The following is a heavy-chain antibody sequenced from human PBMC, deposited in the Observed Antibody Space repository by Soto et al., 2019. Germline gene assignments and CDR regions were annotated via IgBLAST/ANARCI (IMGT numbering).Heavy chain of an antibody. CDR2: IYYSGST. J-gene: IGHJ5*02. V-gene: IGHV4-59*01. Sequence: SETLSLTCTVSGGSISSYYWSWIRQPPGKGLEWIGYIYYSGSTNYNPSLKSRVTISVDTSKNQFSLKLSSVTAADTAVYYCARAPGQYSSGYYIWFDPWGQGTLVTV. CDR3: ARAPGQYSSGYYIWFDP. CDR1: GGSISSYY. D-gene: IGHD3-22*01.